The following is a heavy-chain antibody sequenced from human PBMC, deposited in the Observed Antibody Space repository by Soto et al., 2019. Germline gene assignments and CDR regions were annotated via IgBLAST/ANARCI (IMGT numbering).Heavy chain of an antibody. CDR1: GYTFTSYG. Sequence: QVQLVQSGAEVKKPGASVKVSCKASGYTFTSYGISWVRQAPGQGLEWMGWISAYNGNTNYAQKLQGRVTVTTDTSTSTAYMELRSLRSDDTAVYYCARWSMITFGGVIVEGYYFDYWGQGTLVTVSS. CDR2: ISAYNGNT. CDR3: ARWSMITFGGVIVEGYYFDY. J-gene: IGHJ4*02. V-gene: IGHV1-18*01. D-gene: IGHD3-16*02.